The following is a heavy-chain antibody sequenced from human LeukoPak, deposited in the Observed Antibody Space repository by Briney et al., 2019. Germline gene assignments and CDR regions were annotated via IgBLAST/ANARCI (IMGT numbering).Heavy chain of an antibody. V-gene: IGHV3-23*01. J-gene: IGHJ5*02. D-gene: IGHD3-10*01. CDR1: GFTFSSYA. CDR2: ISGSGGST. Sequence: GGSLRLSCAASGFTFSSYAMSWVRQAPEKGLEWVSAISGSGGSTHYADSVKGRFTISRDNSKNTLYLQMNSLRAEDTAVYYCAKALREGSYPWGQGTLVTVSS. CDR3: AKALREGSYP.